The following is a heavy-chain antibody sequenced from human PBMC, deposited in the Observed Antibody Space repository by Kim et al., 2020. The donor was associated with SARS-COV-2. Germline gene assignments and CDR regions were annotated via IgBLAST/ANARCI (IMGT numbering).Heavy chain of an antibody. J-gene: IGHJ6*02. D-gene: IGHD2-8*02. CDR3: ARPPQPGGWYYGMDV. V-gene: IGHV5-51*01. Sequence: PSFQGQVTISADKSISTAYLQWSSLKASDTAMYYCARPPQPGGWYYGMDVWGQGTTVTVSS.